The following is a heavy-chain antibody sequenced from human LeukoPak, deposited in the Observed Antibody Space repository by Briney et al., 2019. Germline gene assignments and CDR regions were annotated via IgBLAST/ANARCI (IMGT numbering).Heavy chain of an antibody. CDR1: GFTFSSYW. CDR3: ARDNGGSGSYYTDGLDY. J-gene: IGHJ4*02. V-gene: IGHV3-74*01. Sequence: TGGSLRLSCAASGFTFSSYWMHWVRQAPGKGLVWVSRINSDGSSTSYADSVKGRFTISRDNAKNTLYLQMNSLRAEDTAVYYCARDNGGSGSYYTDGLDYWGQGTLVTVSS. CDR2: INSDGSST. D-gene: IGHD3-10*01.